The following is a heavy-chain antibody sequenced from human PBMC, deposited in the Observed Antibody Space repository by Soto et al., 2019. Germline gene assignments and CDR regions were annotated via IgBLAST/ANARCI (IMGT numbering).Heavy chain of an antibody. J-gene: IGHJ4*02. D-gene: IGHD1-26*01. V-gene: IGHV3-53*01. CDR2: IYSGGST. CDR3: AREGAGTNRRFDY. CDR1: GFTVSSNY. Sequence: GGSLRLSCAASGFTVSSNYMSWVRQAPGKGLEWVSVIYSGGSTYYADSVKGRFTISRDNSKNTLYLQMNSLRAEDTAVYYCAREGAGTNRRFDYGGQGTLVTVSA.